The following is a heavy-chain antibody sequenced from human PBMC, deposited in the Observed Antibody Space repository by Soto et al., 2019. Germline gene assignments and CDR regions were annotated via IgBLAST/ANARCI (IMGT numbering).Heavy chain of an antibody. D-gene: IGHD3-9*01. CDR2: ISAYNGNT. CDR1: GYTFTSYG. V-gene: IGHV1-18*01. J-gene: IGHJ6*02. Sequence: ASVKVSCKASGYTFTSYGISWVRQAPGQGLEWMGWISAYNGNTNYAQKLQGRVTMTTDTSTSTAYMELRSLRSDDTAVYYCARDGRFLLRYFDWPQGYYYGMDVWGQGTTVTVSS. CDR3: ARDGRFLLRYFDWPQGYYYGMDV.